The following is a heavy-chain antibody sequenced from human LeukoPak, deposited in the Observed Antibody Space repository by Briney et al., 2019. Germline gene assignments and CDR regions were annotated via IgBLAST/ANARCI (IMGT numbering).Heavy chain of an antibody. V-gene: IGHV3-15*01. D-gene: IGHD3-22*01. CDR3: TFTMIVVVLDN. J-gene: IGHJ4*02. CDR1: GFTFINAW. CDR2: IKSKTDGGTT. Sequence: TGGSLRLSCAASGFTFINAWMTWVRQAPGKGLEWVGRIKSKTDGGTTDYAAPVKGRFTISRDDSKNTLYLQMNSLKTEDTAVYYCTFTMIVVVLDNWGQGTVVTVSS.